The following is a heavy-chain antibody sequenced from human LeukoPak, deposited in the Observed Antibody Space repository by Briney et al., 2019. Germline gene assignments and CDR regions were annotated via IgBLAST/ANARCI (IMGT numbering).Heavy chain of an antibody. V-gene: IGHV4-31*03. CDR3: ARVAHDSSGYTIDY. D-gene: IGHD3-22*01. Sequence: SETLSLTCTVSVGSISSGGYYWSWIRQLPGKGLEWIGYIYYSGSTYYNPSIKSRVTISLDTSKNQFSLKLSSVTAADTAVYYCARVAHDSSGYTIDYWGQGTLVTVSS. CDR1: VGSISSGGYY. J-gene: IGHJ4*02. CDR2: IYYSGST.